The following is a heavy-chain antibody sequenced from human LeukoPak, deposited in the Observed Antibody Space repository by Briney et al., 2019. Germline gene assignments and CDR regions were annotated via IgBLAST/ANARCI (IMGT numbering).Heavy chain of an antibody. D-gene: IGHD3-10*01. CDR3: ARLNYYGSGSQSLLDY. Sequence: GESLKISCKGSGYSFTSYWIGWVRQMPGKGLEWMGIIYPGDSDTRYSPSFQGQVTISADKSISTAYLQWSSLKVSDTAMYYCARLNYYGSGSQSLLDYWGQGTLVTVSS. CDR1: GYSFTSYW. J-gene: IGHJ4*02. CDR2: IYPGDSDT. V-gene: IGHV5-51*01.